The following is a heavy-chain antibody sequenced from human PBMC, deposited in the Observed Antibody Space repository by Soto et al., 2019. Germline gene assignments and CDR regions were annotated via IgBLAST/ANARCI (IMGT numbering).Heavy chain of an antibody. CDR3: ARDQVEASAFDI. Sequence: GGSLRLSCAASGFTFRHYSMHWVRQAPGKGLEWVSVIYSGGSTYYADSVKGRFTISRDNSKNTLYLQMNSLRAEDTAVYYCARDQVEASAFDIWGQGTTVTVSS. CDR2: IYSGGST. D-gene: IGHD1-26*01. CDR1: GFTFRHYS. V-gene: IGHV3-53*01. J-gene: IGHJ3*02.